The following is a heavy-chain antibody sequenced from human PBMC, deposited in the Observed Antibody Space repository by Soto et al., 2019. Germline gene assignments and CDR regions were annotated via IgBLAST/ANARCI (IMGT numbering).Heavy chain of an antibody. Sequence: QVQLVDSGGGVVQPGRTLRLSFAASGFTFTTYGMHWLHRARGKGLEWVAVISYGGSHAYYAYSVKGRFTISRDNSKNTLYVQINTLRAEDTAAYSCAKKRTYSVASGFDYRGGGALVTASS. D-gene: IGHD1-26*01. CDR3: AKKRTYSVASGFDY. J-gene: IGHJ4*01. V-gene: IGHV3-30*18. CDR1: GFTFTTYG. CDR2: ISYGGSHA.